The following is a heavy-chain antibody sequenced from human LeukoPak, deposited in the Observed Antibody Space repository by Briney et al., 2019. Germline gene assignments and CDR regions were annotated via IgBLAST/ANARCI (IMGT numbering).Heavy chain of an antibody. D-gene: IGHD4-17*01. Sequence: GGSLRLSCAASGFTFSSYAMSWARQTPGKGLEWVANIKEDGTEKNLVDSVKGRFTISRDNAKNSLYLQMNSLRAEDTAVYYCARDEKESDYGDYEAVMTESYWGQGTLVTVSS. CDR3: ARDEKESDYGDYEAVMTESY. CDR1: GFTFSSYA. CDR2: IKEDGTEK. J-gene: IGHJ4*02. V-gene: IGHV3-7*01.